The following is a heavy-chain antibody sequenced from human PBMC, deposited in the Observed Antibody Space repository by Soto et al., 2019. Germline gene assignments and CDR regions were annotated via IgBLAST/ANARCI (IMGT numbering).Heavy chain of an antibody. CDR1: GFTFRSYA. Sequence: EVQLLESGGGLVQPGGSLSLSCEASGFTFRSYAMTWVRQAPGKGLEWVSVINNSGGGIYYAESVKGRFTIARDNSKNTLYLQMTSLRAEDTAVYYCAKSAFDIWGQGTMVTVSS. J-gene: IGHJ3*02. CDR2: INNSGGGI. CDR3: AKSAFDI. V-gene: IGHV3-23*01.